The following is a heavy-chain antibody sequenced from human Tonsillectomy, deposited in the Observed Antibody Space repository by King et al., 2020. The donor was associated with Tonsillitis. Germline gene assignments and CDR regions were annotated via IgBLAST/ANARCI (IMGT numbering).Heavy chain of an antibody. V-gene: IGHV3-7*03. CDR2: IKQDGSEK. D-gene: IGHD2-8*01. CDR1: GFPFSTYW. J-gene: IGHJ4*02. Sequence: VQLVQSGGGLVQPGGSLRLSCAASGFPFSTYWMTWVRQAPGKGLEWVANIKQDGSEKYYVDSVKGRFTISRDNAKNSLYLQMNSLRAEDTAVYYCARGALYFDPTGGQGTLVTVSS. CDR3: ARGALYFDPT.